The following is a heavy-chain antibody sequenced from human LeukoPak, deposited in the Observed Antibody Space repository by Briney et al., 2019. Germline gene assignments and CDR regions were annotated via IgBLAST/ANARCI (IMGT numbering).Heavy chain of an antibody. D-gene: IGHD2-2*01. J-gene: IGHJ4*02. CDR2: IKKDGSEK. CDR1: GFTFSNYW. V-gene: IGHV3-7*04. CDR3: ARVRYCSSTSCYFADY. Sequence: GGSLRLSCAASGFTFSNYWMTWVRQAPGKGLEWVANIKKDGSEKYYVDSVKGRFTISRDNAKNSLYLQMNSLRAEDTALYYCARVRYCSSTSCYFADYWGQGTLVTVSS.